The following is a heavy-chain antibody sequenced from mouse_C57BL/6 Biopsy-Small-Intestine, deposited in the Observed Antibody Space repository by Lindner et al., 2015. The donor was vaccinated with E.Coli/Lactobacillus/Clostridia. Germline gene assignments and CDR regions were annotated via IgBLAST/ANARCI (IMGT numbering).Heavy chain of an antibody. D-gene: IGHD2-5*01. CDR2: IRSKSNNYAT. V-gene: IGHV10-1*01. Sequence: EVQLQESGGGLVQPKGSLKLSCAASGFSFNTYAMNWVRQAPGKGLEWVARIRSKSNNYATYYADSVKDRFTISRDDSESMLYLQMNNLKTEDTAMYYCVRQPIYYSNYVPFAYWGQGTLVTVSA. CDR1: GFSFNTYA. CDR3: VRQPIYYSNYVPFAY. J-gene: IGHJ3*01.